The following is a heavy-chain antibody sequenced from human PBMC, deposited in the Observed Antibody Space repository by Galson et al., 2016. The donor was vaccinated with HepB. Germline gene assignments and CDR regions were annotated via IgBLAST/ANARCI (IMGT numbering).Heavy chain of an antibody. CDR3: ASQVALGY. CDR1: GSTFSSYW. CDR2: INSDGSTT. Sequence: SPRLSCAASGSTFSSYWMHWVRQAPGKGLAWVSRINSDGSTTSYADSVKGRFTVSRDNAKDTLYLQMNSLRAEDTAVYYCASQVALGYWGQGTLITVSS. V-gene: IGHV3-74*01. J-gene: IGHJ4*02. D-gene: IGHD3-16*01.